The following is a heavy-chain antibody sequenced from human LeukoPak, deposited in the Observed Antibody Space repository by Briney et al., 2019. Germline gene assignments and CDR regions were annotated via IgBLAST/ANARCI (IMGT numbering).Heavy chain of an antibody. CDR2: IKQDGSDK. D-gene: IGHD1-7*01. Sequence: GGSLRLSCATSGFTFSNYWMSWVRRAPGKGLEWVANIKQDGSDKYYVDSVKGRFTISRDNAKNSLYLQMKTLRAEDTAVYYCARARLITGTGRDAFDIWGQGTMVTVSS. J-gene: IGHJ3*02. V-gene: IGHV3-7*04. CDR1: GFTFSNYW. CDR3: ARARLITGTGRDAFDI.